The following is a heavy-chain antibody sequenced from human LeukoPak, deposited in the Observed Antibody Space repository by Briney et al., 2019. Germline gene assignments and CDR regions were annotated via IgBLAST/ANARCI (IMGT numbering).Heavy chain of an antibody. Sequence: GGSLRLSCAASGFTFSSYAMNWVRRAPGKGLEWVSSISGSSNYIYYADSVKGRFTISRDNAKNLLFLQMDSLTAEDTAVYYCARVQPYNWFDPWGQGTLVTVSS. CDR2: ISGSSNYI. D-gene: IGHD1-14*01. CDR3: ARVQPYNWFDP. CDR1: GFTFSSYA. V-gene: IGHV3-21*01. J-gene: IGHJ5*02.